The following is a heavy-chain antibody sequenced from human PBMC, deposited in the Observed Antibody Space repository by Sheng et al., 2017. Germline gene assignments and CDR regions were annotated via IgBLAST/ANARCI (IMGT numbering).Heavy chain of an antibody. V-gene: IGHV4-61*02. CDR3: ARDFHRLGSYVLLDL. J-gene: IGHJ2*01. D-gene: IGHD1-26*01. Sequence: QEQLQESGPGLVTSSQTLSLTCTVSGGSISSGSYFWSWIRQPAGKGLEWIGRVYSDGTNNYNPSLKSRVTISVDMSKNQFSLKLSSVTAADTAVYYCARDFHRLGSYVLLDLWGRGTLVTVSS. CDR2: VYSDGTN. CDR1: GGSISSGSYF.